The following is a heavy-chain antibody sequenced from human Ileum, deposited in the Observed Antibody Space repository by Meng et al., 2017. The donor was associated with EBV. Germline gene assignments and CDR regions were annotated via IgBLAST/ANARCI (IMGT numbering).Heavy chain of an antibody. J-gene: IGHJ4*02. D-gene: IGHD1-14*01. CDR1: GGSISSRSYY. Sequence: LQPQDSGPVRVKPSETLSLTCTVSGGSISSRSYYWAWIRQPPGEGLEWIGSVVYSGTTYYTSSLKSRVSISVDTSKNQFSPKLSSVTAADTAVYYCARHHHSPTFDYWGQGTLVTVPS. CDR2: VVYSGTT. CDR3: ARHHHSPTFDY. V-gene: IGHV4-39*01.